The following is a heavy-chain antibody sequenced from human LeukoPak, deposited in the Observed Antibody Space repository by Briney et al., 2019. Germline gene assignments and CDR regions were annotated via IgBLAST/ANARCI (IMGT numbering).Heavy chain of an antibody. J-gene: IGHJ4*02. V-gene: IGHV4-34*01. CDR1: GGSFSGYY. CDR2: INHSGSS. D-gene: IGHD5-12*01. CDR3: ARRNGQDIVATFRRRYYFDY. Sequence: SETLSLTCAVYGGSFSGYYWSWIRQPPGKGREWIGEINHSGSSNYNPSLKSRVTISINTSKNQFSLKLSSVTAADTAVYYCARRNGQDIVATFRRRYYFDYWGQGTLVTVSS.